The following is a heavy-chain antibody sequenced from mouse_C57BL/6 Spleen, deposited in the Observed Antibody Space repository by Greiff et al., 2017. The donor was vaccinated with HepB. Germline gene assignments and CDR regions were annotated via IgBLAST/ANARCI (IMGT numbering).Heavy chain of an antibody. J-gene: IGHJ4*01. CDR3: ARGNPPGAMDY. Sequence: QVQLQQSGAELVKPGASVKISCKASGYAFSSYWMNWVKQRPGKGLEWIGQIYPGDGDTNYNGKFKGKATLTADKSSSTAYMQLSSLTSEDSAVYFCARGNPPGAMDYWGQGTSVTVSS. CDR1: GYAFSSYW. CDR2: IYPGDGDT. V-gene: IGHV1-80*01.